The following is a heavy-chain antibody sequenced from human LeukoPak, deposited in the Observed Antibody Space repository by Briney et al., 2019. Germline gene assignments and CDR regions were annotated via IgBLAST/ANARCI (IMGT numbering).Heavy chain of an antibody. CDR3: AARGYSYGYKVDY. CDR1: GGTFSSYA. D-gene: IGHD5-18*01. Sequence: SVKVSCKASGGTFSSYAISWVRQAPGQGLEWMGRIIPILGIANYAQKFQGRVTITADKSTSTAYMELSSLRSVDTAVYYCAARGYSYGYKVDYWGQGTLVTVSS. J-gene: IGHJ4*02. CDR2: IIPILGIA. V-gene: IGHV1-69*04.